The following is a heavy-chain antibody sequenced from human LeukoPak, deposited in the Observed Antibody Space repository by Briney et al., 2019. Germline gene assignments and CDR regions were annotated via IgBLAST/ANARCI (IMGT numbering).Heavy chain of an antibody. D-gene: IGHD3-22*01. CDR1: GGSISSYY. V-gene: IGHV4-59*08. CDR2: IYYSGST. J-gene: IGHJ2*01. Sequence: PSETLSLTCTVSGGSISSYYWSWIRQPPGKGLEWIGYIYYSGSTNYNPSLKSRVTISVDTSKDQFSLKLSSVTAADTAVYYCARSFDYYYDSSGYIXWYFDLWGRGTLVTVSS. CDR3: ARSFDYYYDSSGYIXWYFDL.